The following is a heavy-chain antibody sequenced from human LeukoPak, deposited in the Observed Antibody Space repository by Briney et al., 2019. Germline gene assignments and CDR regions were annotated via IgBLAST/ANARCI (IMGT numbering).Heavy chain of an antibody. D-gene: IGHD3-10*01. J-gene: IGHJ5*02. V-gene: IGHV1-46*01. CDR2: INPSGGST. CDR3: ARDAVYGSGTPGWFDP. Sequence: ASVKVSCKASGYTFTSYYMHWVRQAPEQGLEWMGIINPSGGSTSYAQKFQGRVTMTRDTSTSTVYMELGSLRSEDTAVYYCARDAVYGSGTPGWFDPWGQGTLVTVSS. CDR1: GYTFTSYY.